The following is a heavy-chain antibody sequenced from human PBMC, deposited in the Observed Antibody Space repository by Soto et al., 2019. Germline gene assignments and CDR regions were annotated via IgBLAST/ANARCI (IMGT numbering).Heavy chain of an antibody. V-gene: IGHV4-34*01. D-gene: IGHD3-16*02. CDR2: INHSGST. CDR3: ARVRARLLSHAFDF. CDR1: GGSFTDYY. J-gene: IGHJ3*01. Sequence: QVQLQQWGAGLLKPSETLSLTCAVYGGSFTDYYWTWIRQPPGKGLEWIGEINHSGSTNYNPSLKNRVTISLDTSKNQFSLTVNSLTAADTAVYFCARVRARLLSHAFDFWGQGTLVTVSS.